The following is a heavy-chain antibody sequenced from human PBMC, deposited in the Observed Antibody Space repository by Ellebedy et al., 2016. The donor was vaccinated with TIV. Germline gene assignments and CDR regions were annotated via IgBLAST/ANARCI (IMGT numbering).Heavy chain of an antibody. J-gene: IGHJ6*02. V-gene: IGHV1-46*01. Sequence: AASVKVSCKASGYIFADYYVYWVRQAPGQGLEWMGIINPSGGNTGYAQHLQGRVTVTRDTSTSTVYMELSSLGSEDTAVYYCARGESGSVGDYYHYYGLDVWGQGTTVTVSS. CDR3: ARGESGSVGDYYHYYGLDV. CDR1: GYIFADYY. CDR2: INPSGGNT. D-gene: IGHD1-26*01.